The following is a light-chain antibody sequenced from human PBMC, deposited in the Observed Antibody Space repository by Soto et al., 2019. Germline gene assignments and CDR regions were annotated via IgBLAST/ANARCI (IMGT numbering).Light chain of an antibody. V-gene: IGKV3-20*01. CDR3: QQYGSSGT. CDR1: QSLNNN. CDR2: GAS. J-gene: IGKJ1*01. Sequence: EIVMTQSPVTLSVSPGERATLSCRASQSLNNNLAWYQQKPGQAPRLLIYGASNRATGIPDRFSGSGSGTDFTLTISRLEPEDFAVYYCQQYGSSGTFGQGTKVDIK.